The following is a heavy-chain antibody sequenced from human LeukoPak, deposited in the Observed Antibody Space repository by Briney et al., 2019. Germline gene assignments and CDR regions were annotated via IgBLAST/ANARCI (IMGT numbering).Heavy chain of an antibody. Sequence: GGSLRLSCAASRFDFSSNWMHWVRHAPGQGLVWVSRIKGDGISTNYADSVKGRFTISRDIAKNTLYLQMNSLRAEDTGVYYCAKDHYWSIDYWGRGTLVTVSS. CDR2: IKGDGIST. CDR1: RFDFSSNW. D-gene: IGHD3-3*01. CDR3: AKDHYWSIDY. J-gene: IGHJ4*02. V-gene: IGHV3-74*01.